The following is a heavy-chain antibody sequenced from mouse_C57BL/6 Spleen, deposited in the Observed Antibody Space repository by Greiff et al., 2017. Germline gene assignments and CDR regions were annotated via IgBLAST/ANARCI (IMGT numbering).Heavy chain of an antibody. Sequence: EVQLQQSGPELVKPGASVKISCKASGYSFTGYYMNWVKQSPEKSLEWIGEINPSTGGTTYNQKFKAKATLTVDKSSSTAYMQLKSLTSEDSAVYYCARTPYYYGSSGYFDYWGQGTTLTVSS. CDR1: GYSFTGYY. CDR2: INPSTGGT. CDR3: ARTPYYYGSSGYFDY. D-gene: IGHD1-1*01. V-gene: IGHV1-42*01. J-gene: IGHJ2*01.